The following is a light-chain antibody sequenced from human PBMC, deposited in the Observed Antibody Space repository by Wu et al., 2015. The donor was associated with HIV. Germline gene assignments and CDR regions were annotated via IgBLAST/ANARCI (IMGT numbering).Light chain of an antibody. V-gene: IGKV3-15*01. CDR1: QSVSSH. CDR2: GAS. Sequence: EIVLTQSPDTLSLSPGERATLSCRASQSVSSHLAWYQQKPGQAPRLLIYGASTRATGIPARFSGSGSGTEFTLTISSMQSEDSAIYYCQHYNKIPPLTFGGGTKVEIK. J-gene: IGKJ4*01. CDR3: QHYNKIPPLT.